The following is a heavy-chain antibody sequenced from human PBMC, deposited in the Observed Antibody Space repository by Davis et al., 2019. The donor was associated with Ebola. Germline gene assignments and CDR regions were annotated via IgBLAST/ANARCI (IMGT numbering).Heavy chain of an antibody. CDR1: GYTLTELS. CDR2: FDPEDGET. D-gene: IGHD1-7*01. Sequence: ASVKVSCKVSGYTLTELSMHWVRQAPGKGLEWMGGFDPEDGETIYAQKFQGRVTMTEDTSTDTAYMELSSLRSEDTAVYYCATVWGGMGTTDAFDIWGQGTMVTVSS. CDR3: ATVWGGMGTTDAFDI. J-gene: IGHJ3*02. V-gene: IGHV1-24*01.